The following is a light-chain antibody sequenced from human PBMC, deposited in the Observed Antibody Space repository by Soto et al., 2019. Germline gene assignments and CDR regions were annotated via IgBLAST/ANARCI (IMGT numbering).Light chain of an antibody. CDR1: NIGSKG. V-gene: IGLV3-21*02. Sequence: SSELTQPPSVSVAPGQTARITCGGNNIGSKGVHWYQQKPGQAPVLVVYEDNDRPSGIPERFSGSNSGNTATLTISRVEAGDEADYYCQGLDSSNYLFFVFGTGTKLTVL. CDR2: EDN. CDR3: QGLDSSNYLFFV. J-gene: IGLJ1*01.